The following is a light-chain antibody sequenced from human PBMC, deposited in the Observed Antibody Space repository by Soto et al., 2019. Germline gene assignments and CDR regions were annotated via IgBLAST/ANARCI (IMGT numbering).Light chain of an antibody. CDR2: DAS. J-gene: IGKJ4*01. CDR1: QTVRNNY. V-gene: IGKV3-20*01. CDR3: QQFSSYPLT. Sequence: EIVLTQSPGTLSLSPGEGATVSCRVSQTVRNNYLAWYQQKPGQAPRLLIYDASSRATGIPDRFSGGGSGTDFTLTISRLEPEDFAVYYCQQFSSYPLTFGGGTRWIS.